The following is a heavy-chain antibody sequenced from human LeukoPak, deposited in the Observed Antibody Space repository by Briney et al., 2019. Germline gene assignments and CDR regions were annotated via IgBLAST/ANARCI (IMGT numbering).Heavy chain of an antibody. CDR3: ARGSTYYYDNGGFYVFFDY. V-gene: IGHV4-4*07. CDR1: GDSLNYYY. J-gene: IGHJ4*02. Sequence: PSETLSLTCSVSGDSLNYYYWSWIRQPAGKGLQWIGRIYSSGDTNNSPSLRSRITMSIDTSKNQFSLTLSSVTAADTAVYYCARGSTYYYDNGGFYVFFDYWGQGLLVTVSS. D-gene: IGHD3-22*01. CDR2: IYSSGDT.